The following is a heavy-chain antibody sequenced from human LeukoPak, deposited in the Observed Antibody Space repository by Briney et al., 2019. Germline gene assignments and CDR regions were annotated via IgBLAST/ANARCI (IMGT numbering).Heavy chain of an antibody. Sequence: PGGSLRLSCIASGFTFSSYGMSWVRQAPGKGLEWVSSITGSGAATRYADSVKGRFTISRDNSKNTLYLQMINLRVEDTAIFYCAKRGTYSEVDSWGKGSLVTVSS. CDR2: ITGSGAAT. D-gene: IGHD1-26*01. J-gene: IGHJ4*02. CDR1: GFTFSSYG. CDR3: AKRGTYSEVDS. V-gene: IGHV3-23*01.